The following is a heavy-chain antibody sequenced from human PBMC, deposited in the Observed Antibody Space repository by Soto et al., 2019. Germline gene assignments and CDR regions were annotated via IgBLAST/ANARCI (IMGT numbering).Heavy chain of an antibody. V-gene: IGHV1-69*13. CDR2: IIPIFGTA. Sequence: GASVKVSCKASGGTFSSYAISWVRQAPGQGLEWVGGIIPIFGTANYAQKFQGRVTITADESTSTAYMELSSLRSEDTAVYYCARDGGYSYGLPDYWGQGTLVTVSS. CDR3: ARDGGYSYGLPDY. J-gene: IGHJ4*02. D-gene: IGHD5-18*01. CDR1: GGTFSSYA.